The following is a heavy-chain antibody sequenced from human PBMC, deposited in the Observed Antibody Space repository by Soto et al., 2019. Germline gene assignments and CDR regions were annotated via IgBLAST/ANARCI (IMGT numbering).Heavy chain of an antibody. D-gene: IGHD6-19*01. J-gene: IGHJ4*02. V-gene: IGHV3-53*01. CDR3: ASSSGWRCYFEY. CDR2: IYSGGST. CDR1: VFTVSSNY. Sequence: PXGSLRLSCAASVFTVSSNYMSCVRQSPGKGLEWVSVIYSGGSTYYADSVKGRFTISRDNSKNTLYLQMNSLRAEDTAVYYCASSSGWRCYFEYWGQRTLCTVCS.